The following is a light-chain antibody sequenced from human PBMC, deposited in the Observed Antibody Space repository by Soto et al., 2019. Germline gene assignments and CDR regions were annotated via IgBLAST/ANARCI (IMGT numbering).Light chain of an antibody. CDR3: ATWDDSLSGRGVV. Sequence: QSALTQPPSASGTPGQRVTISCSGSSSNIGSNTVSWYQQAPGTAPKFLIYSNSQRPSGVPDRFSGSKSGTSASLTISGLQSEDEADYYCATWDDSLSGRGVVFGGGTQLTVL. CDR1: SSNIGSNT. CDR2: SNS. V-gene: IGLV1-44*01. J-gene: IGLJ2*01.